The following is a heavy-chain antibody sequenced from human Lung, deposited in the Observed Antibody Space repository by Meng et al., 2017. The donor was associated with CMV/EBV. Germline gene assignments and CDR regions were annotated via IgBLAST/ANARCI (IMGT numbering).Heavy chain of an antibody. CDR1: GGSISSSSYY. Sequence: SETLSLXCTVSGGSISSSSYYWGWIRQPPGKGLEWIGSIYYSGSTYYNPSLKSRVTISVDTSKNQFSLKLSSVTAADTAVYYCARDLKSYCSSTSCYINWFDPWDQGXLVTVSS. D-gene: IGHD2-2*02. CDR3: ARDLKSYCSSTSCYINWFDP. V-gene: IGHV4-39*07. J-gene: IGHJ5*02. CDR2: IYYSGST.